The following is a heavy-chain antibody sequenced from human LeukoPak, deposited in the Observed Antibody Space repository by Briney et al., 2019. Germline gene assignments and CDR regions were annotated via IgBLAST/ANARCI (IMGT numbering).Heavy chain of an antibody. V-gene: IGHV4-34*01. CDR3: ASYLGLDRSWALSGVFDY. J-gene: IGHJ4*02. CDR1: GGSFSGYY. D-gene: IGHD3/OR15-3a*01. Sequence: SETLSLTCAVYGGSFSGYYWSWIRQPPGKGLEWIGSIYYSGSTYYNPSLKSRVTISVDTSKNQFSLKLSSVTAADTAVYYCASYLGLDRSWALSGVFDYWGQGTLVTVSS. CDR2: IYYSGST.